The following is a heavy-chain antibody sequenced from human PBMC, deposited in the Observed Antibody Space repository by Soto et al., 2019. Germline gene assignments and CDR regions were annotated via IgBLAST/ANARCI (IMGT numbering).Heavy chain of an antibody. V-gene: IGHV3-23*01. CDR3: ATRGDRTIWYWSDS. D-gene: IGHD6-13*01. CDR2: ISASGTSM. CDR1: GFTFTSFG. J-gene: IGHJ4*02. Sequence: EVQLLDSGGGLVQPGGSLRLSCAASGFTFTSFGMSWVRQAPGKGLEWVSSISASGTSMYYAKSVEGRFTISRDTSKKTLYRHMNSLRGEATSVYYCATRGDRTIWYWSDSWGQGTLVTVSS.